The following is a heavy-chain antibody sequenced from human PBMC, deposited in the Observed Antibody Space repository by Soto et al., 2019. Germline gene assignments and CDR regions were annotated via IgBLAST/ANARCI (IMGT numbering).Heavy chain of an antibody. CDR3: ATDYKGTLYPFYYYGMDV. CDR2: ISGSGGST. D-gene: IGHD4-4*01. CDR1: GFTFSSYA. V-gene: IGHV3-23*01. Sequence: PGGSLRLSCAASGFTFSSYAMSWVRQAPGKGLEWVSAISGSGGSTYYADSVKGRFTISRDNSKNTLYLQMNSLRAEDTAVYYCATDYKGTLYPFYYYGMDVWGQGNTVTVSS. J-gene: IGHJ6*02.